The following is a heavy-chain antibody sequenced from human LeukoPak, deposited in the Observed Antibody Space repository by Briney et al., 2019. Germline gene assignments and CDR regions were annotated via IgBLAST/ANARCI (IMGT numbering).Heavy chain of an antibody. J-gene: IGHJ4*02. CDR1: GGSISSSSYY. Sequence: SETLSLTCTVSGGSISSSSYYWGWIRQPPGKGLEWIGSIYYSGSTYYNPSLKSRVTISVDTSKNQFSLKLSSVTAADTAVYYCARYTWDLAITFDYWGQGTLVTVSS. CDR3: ARYTWDLAITFDY. D-gene: IGHD2-2*02. V-gene: IGHV4-39*01. CDR2: IYYSGST.